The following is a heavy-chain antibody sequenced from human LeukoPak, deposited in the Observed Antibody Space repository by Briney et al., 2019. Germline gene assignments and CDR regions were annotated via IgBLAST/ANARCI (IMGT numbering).Heavy chain of an antibody. V-gene: IGHV3-48*01. CDR1: GFNLSTYS. D-gene: IGHD3-9*01. CDR2: ISSTSNPI. Sequence: GGSLRLSCGASGFNLSTYSMNWVRQAPGRGLEWLSYISSTSNPIYYADSVKGRFTVFRDNAKNSLYLQMDSLRAEDTALYYCARDIFFTEVPSFDWSPSDLWVQGTMVVVSS. CDR3: ARDIFFTEVPSFDWSPSDL. J-gene: IGHJ3*01.